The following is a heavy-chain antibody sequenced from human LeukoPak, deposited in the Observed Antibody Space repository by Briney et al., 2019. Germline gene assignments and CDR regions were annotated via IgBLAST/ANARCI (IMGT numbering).Heavy chain of an antibody. J-gene: IGHJ4*02. Sequence: GGSLRLSCAASGFTFSSYAMHWVRQAPGKGLEWVAVISYDGSNKYYADSVKGRFTISRDNSKNTLYLQMNSLRAEDTAVYYCARGGPVSLEVVISQGPVDYWGRGTLVTVSS. V-gene: IGHV3-30-3*01. CDR1: GFTFSSYA. CDR2: ISYDGSNK. CDR3: ARGGPVSLEVVISQGPVDY. D-gene: IGHD3-22*01.